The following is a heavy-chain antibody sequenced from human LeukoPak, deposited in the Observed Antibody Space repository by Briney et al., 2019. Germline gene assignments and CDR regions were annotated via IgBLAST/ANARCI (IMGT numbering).Heavy chain of an antibody. CDR2: ISSSGSTI. D-gene: IGHD5-24*01. V-gene: IGHV3-48*01. Sequence: GGSLRLSCAASGFTFTSYSMNWVRQAPGKGLEWVSYISSSGSTISYADSVKGRFTISRDNAKNSLYLQMNSLRAEDTAVYYCAREMATITYAFDIWGQGTMVTVSS. CDR3: AREMATITYAFDI. CDR1: GFTFTSYS. J-gene: IGHJ3*02.